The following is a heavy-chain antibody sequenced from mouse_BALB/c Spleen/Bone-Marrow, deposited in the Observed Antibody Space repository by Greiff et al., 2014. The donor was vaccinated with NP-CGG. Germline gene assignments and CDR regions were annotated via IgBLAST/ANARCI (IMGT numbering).Heavy chain of an antibody. CDR2: ISSGGST. D-gene: IGHD2-10*02. Sequence: EVQLVESGGGLVKPGGSLKLSCAASGFTFSSYAMSWVRQTPEKRLEWVASISSGGSTYYPDSVKGRFTTSRDNARNILYLQMSSLRSEDTAMYYCAKRGAYGNFWFAYWGQGTLVTVSA. CDR1: GFTFSSYA. V-gene: IGHV5-6-5*01. CDR3: AKRGAYGNFWFAY. J-gene: IGHJ3*01.